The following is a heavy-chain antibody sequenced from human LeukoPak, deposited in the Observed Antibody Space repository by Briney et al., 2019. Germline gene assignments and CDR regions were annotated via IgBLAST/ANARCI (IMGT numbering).Heavy chain of an antibody. J-gene: IGHJ4*02. CDR3: AKAEYDDFWSGSYYFDY. CDR1: GFTFSSYA. CDR2: ISGSGGST. Sequence: PGGSLRLSCAASGFTFSSYAMSWVRQAPGKGLEWVSAISGSGGSTYYADSVKGRFTISRDNSKNTLYLQTNSLRAEDTAVYYCAKAEYDDFWSGSYYFDYWGQGTLVTVSS. D-gene: IGHD3-3*01. V-gene: IGHV3-23*01.